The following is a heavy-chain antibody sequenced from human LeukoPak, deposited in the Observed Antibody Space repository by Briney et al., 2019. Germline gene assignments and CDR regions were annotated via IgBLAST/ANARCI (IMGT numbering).Heavy chain of an antibody. CDR1: GGSISSSSYS. J-gene: IGHJ4*02. Sequence: SETLSLTCTVSGGSISSSSYSWGWIRQPPGKGLEWIGEVNHSGSANYNPSLKSRVTISADTSKNQFSLELSSVTAADTAVYFCARAARAGDKRFDYWGQGTLVTVSS. CDR3: ARAARAGDKRFDY. CDR2: VNHSGSA. V-gene: IGHV4-39*07. D-gene: IGHD6-13*01.